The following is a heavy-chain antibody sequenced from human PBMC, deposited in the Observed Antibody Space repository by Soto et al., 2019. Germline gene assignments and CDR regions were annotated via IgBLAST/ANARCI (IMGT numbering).Heavy chain of an antibody. V-gene: IGHV2-5*02. Sequence: QITLHEYGPTQVKPRQTLTLTCTFSGFSLTTSGVGVGWIRQSPGKTPEWLALIYWDDDKRYSPSLKSRLTITKETSKNQVVLTMADLDPAYTASYYCAHRVLRTVFGLVTTTAIYFDFWGQGTPVAVSS. D-gene: IGHD3-3*01. CDR3: AHRVLRTVFGLVTTTAIYFDF. J-gene: IGHJ4*02. CDR1: GFSLTTSGVG. CDR2: IYWDDDK.